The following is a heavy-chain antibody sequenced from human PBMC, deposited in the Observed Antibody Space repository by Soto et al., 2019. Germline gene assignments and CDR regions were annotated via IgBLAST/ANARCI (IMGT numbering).Heavy chain of an antibody. CDR1: GFTFDDYA. CDR3: AKDSYYDSSGYIGY. J-gene: IGHJ4*02. Sequence: PGGSLRLSCAASGFTFDDYAMHWVRQAPGKGLEWVSGISWNSGSIGYADSVKGRFTISRDNAKNSLYLQMDSLRAEDTALYYCAKDSYYDSSGYIGYWGQGTLVTVSS. D-gene: IGHD3-22*01. CDR2: ISWNSGSI. V-gene: IGHV3-9*01.